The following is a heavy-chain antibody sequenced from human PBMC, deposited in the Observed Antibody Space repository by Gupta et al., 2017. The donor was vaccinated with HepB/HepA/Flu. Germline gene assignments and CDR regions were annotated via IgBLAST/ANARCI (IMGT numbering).Heavy chain of an antibody. J-gene: IGHJ4*02. CDR2: IYHSGST. D-gene: IGHD3-10*01. CDR3: ARSSIGEFDY. V-gene: IGHV4-4*02. CDR1: GGSISSRNW. Sequence: QVQLQESGPGLVKPSGTLSLTCAVSGGSISSRNWWSWVRQPPGKGLEWIGEIYHSGSTNYNQSLKRRVTISVDKSKKKFARKVSSGTAADTDVYYCARSSIGEFDYWGQGTLVTVSS.